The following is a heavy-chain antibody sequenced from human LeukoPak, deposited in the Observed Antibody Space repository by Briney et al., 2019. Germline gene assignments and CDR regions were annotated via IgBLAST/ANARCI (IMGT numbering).Heavy chain of an antibody. CDR1: GFTFGDYA. CDR2: IRSKAYGGTT. CDR3: TRDHDSSGYRY. D-gene: IGHD3-22*01. Sequence: GGSLRLSCTASGFTFGDYAMSWFRQAPGKGLEWVGFIRSKAYGGTTEYAASVKGRFTISRDDSKSIAYLQMNSLKTEDTAVYYCTRDHDSSGYRYWGQGILVTVSS. J-gene: IGHJ4*02. V-gene: IGHV3-49*03.